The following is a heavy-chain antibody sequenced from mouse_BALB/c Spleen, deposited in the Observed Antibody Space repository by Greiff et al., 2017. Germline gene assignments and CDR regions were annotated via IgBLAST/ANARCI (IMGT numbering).Heavy chain of an antibody. J-gene: IGHJ1*01. Sequence: EVKLVESGGGLVQPGGSRKLSCAASGFTFSSFGMHWVRQAPEKGLEWVAYISSGSSTIYYADTVKGRFTISRDNPKNTLFLQMTSLRSEDTAMYYCARGLRGYFDVWGAGTTVTVSS. D-gene: IGHD2-2*01. CDR2: ISSGSSTI. V-gene: IGHV5-17*02. CDR3: ARGLRGYFDV. CDR1: GFTFSSFG.